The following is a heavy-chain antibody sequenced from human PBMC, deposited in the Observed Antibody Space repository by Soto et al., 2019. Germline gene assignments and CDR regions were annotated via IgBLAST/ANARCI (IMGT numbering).Heavy chain of an antibody. Sequence: QVQLVQSGAEVKKPGSSVKVSCKASGGTFSSYAISWVRQAPGQGLEWMGGIIPIFGTANYAQKFQGRVTITADESTSTAYMELSSPRSEDTAVYYCAREPSGGSGSYTYGMDVWGQGTTVTVSS. J-gene: IGHJ6*02. V-gene: IGHV1-69*12. CDR2: IIPIFGTA. CDR3: AREPSGGSGSYTYGMDV. CDR1: GGTFSSYA. D-gene: IGHD3-10*01.